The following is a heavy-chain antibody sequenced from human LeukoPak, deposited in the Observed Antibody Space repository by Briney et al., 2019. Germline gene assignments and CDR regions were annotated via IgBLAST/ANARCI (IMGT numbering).Heavy chain of an antibody. Sequence: TGGSLRLSCAASGFTFRTYWMSWVRQAPGKGLGWVANRKQDGSERYYVESVKGRLNISRDNAKNSVYLQMVNLRAEDTAVYYCGRQDDAQDNGMDVWGQGTTVTVSS. CDR2: RKQDGSER. J-gene: IGHJ6*02. D-gene: IGHD1-1*01. V-gene: IGHV3-7*01. CDR3: GRQDDAQDNGMDV. CDR1: GFTFRTYW.